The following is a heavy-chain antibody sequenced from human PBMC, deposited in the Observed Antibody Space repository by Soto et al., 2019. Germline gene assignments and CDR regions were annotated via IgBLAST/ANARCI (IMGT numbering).Heavy chain of an antibody. J-gene: IGHJ6*02. CDR1: GFAFGEFA. CDR2: ITWNSDMI. V-gene: IGHV3-9*01. D-gene: IGHD2-2*01. CDR3: AKVGYAFADSAMDV. Sequence: GGSLRLSCTASGFAFGEFAMHWVRRPPGKGLEWVASITWNSDMIAYADSVKGRFTISRDNGENSLYLQLRSLRREDTAVYYCAKVGYAFADSAMDVWGLGTTVTVSS.